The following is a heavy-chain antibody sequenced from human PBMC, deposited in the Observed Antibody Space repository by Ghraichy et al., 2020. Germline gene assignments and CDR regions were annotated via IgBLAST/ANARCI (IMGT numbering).Heavy chain of an antibody. CDR2: ISYDESNK. Sequence: GESLNISCAASGFTFSTYAMHWVRQAPGKGLEWVAVISYDESNKYYAASVKGRFTISRDNSKNTLYLQLNSLRAEDTAVYYCAKDTYYGSGSYYNTPDYWGQGTLVTVSS. CDR3: AKDTYYGSGSYYNTPDY. D-gene: IGHD3-10*01. J-gene: IGHJ4*02. V-gene: IGHV3-30*18. CDR1: GFTFSTYA.